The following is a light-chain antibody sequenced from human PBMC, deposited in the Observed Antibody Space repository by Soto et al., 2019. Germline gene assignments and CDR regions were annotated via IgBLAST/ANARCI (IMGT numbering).Light chain of an antibody. CDR3: QQYNSWPRT. CDR1: QSVNSN. V-gene: IGKV3-15*01. CDR2: ATS. Sequence: EILMTQSPATLSVSPGERATLSCRASQSVNSNLAWYQQKPGQAPRLLISATSTRAAGIPARFSGSGSGTAFTLTIGSLQSEDFAVYYCQQYNSWPRTFGQGTKVEIK. J-gene: IGKJ1*01.